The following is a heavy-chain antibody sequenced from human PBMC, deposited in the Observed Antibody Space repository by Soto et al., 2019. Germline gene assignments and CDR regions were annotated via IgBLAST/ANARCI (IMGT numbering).Heavy chain of an antibody. J-gene: IGHJ5*01. Sequence: QITLKESGPTLVKPTQTLTLTCTFSGFSLTTTGVGVGWIRQPPGKALEWLALIYWNDDIRYSPSLQSRLTITKDTSKNQVVLTMTNMDPVDTATYFCAHSREGIGYCDSTSCQNWFDSWGQGTQVTVSS. V-gene: IGHV2-5*01. D-gene: IGHD2-2*01. CDR2: IYWNDDI. CDR1: GFSLTTTGVG. CDR3: AHSREGIGYCDSTSCQNWFDS.